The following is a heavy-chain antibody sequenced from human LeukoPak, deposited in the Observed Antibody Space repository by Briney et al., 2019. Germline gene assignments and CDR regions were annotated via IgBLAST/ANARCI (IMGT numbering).Heavy chain of an antibody. J-gene: IGHJ4*02. V-gene: IGHV3-73*01. CDR3: TRDLEYSSPRVDY. CDR1: GFTFSGSA. D-gene: IGHD6-6*01. CDR2: IRSKANSYAT. Sequence: GESLKISCAASGFTFSGSAMHWVRQASGKGLEWVGRIRSKANSYATAYAASVKGRFTISRDDSKNTAYLQMNSLKTEDTAVYYCTRDLEYSSPRVDYWGQGTLVTVFS.